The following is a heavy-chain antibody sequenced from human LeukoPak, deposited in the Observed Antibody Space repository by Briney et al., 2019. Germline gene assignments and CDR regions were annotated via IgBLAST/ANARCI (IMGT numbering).Heavy chain of an antibody. V-gene: IGHV1-69*06. CDR3: ARDVDYYDSSGYYYDFDY. CDR2: IIPIFGTA. D-gene: IGHD3-22*01. Sequence: SVKVSCKASGGTFSSYAISWVRQAPGQGLEWMGGIIPIFGTANYAQKFQGRVTITADKSTSTAYMELSSLRSEDTAVYYCARDVDYYDSSGYYYDFDYWGQGTLVTVSS. J-gene: IGHJ4*02. CDR1: GGTFSSYA.